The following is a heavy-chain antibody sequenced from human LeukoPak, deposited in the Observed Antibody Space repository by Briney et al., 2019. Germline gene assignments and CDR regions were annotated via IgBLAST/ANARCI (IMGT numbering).Heavy chain of an antibody. J-gene: IGHJ5*02. CDR3: ARRIALAGTIWFDP. CDR1: GGSISSYY. V-gene: IGHV4-59*01. D-gene: IGHD6-19*01. CDR2: IYYSGST. Sequence: SETLSLTCTVSGGSISSYYWSWIRQPPGQGLEWIGYIYYSGSTNYNPSLKSRVTISVNTSKNQFSLKLSSMTAADTAVYYCARRIALAGTIWFDPWGQGTLVTVPS.